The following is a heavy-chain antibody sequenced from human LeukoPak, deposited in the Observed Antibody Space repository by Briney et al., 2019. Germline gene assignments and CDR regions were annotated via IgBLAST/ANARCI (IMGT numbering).Heavy chain of an antibody. CDR3: AKDLSHISGWYYYYYMVV. CDR1: GFTFSSYG. Sequence: GGSLRLSRAASGFTFSSYGLHWVRPAPGKGREWVAFIRYDGSNKYYAASVKGRFTISRDNCKNTLYLQMNSLRAEDTAVYNCAKDLSHISGWYYYYYMVVWGKRTTVT. CDR2: IRYDGSNK. V-gene: IGHV3-30*02. J-gene: IGHJ6*03. D-gene: IGHD6-25*01.